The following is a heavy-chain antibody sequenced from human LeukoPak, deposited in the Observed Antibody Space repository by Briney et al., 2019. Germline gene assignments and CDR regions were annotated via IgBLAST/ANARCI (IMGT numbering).Heavy chain of an antibody. CDR2: IKRDGSQK. CDR3: ARLGLEVGGPNWFDP. J-gene: IGHJ5*02. V-gene: IGHV3-7*01. D-gene: IGHD1-1*01. Sequence: GGSLRLSCAAPGFSFSSNWMGWVRQAPGKGLEWVAHIKRDGSQKYYLDSVKGRFTITRDNAKNSLYLQMNSLRVEDTAVYYCARLGLEVGGPNWFDPWGQGTLVTVSS. CDR1: GFSFSSNW.